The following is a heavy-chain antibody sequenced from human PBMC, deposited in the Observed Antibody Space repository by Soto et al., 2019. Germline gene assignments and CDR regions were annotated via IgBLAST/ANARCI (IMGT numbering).Heavy chain of an antibody. Sequence: QVQLVESGGGVVQPGRSLRLSCAASGFTFSSYAMHWVRQAPGKGLEWVAVISYDGSNKYYADSVKGRFTISRDNSKNTLYLQVSSLRAEDTAVYYCARDPGGTDFAEGTYYFDYWGQGTLVTVSS. J-gene: IGHJ4*02. D-gene: IGHD3-3*01. CDR1: GFTFSSYA. CDR3: ARDPGGTDFAEGTYYFDY. V-gene: IGHV3-30-3*01. CDR2: ISYDGSNK.